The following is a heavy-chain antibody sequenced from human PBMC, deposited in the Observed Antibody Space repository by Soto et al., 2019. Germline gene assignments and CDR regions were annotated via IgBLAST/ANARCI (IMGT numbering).Heavy chain of an antibody. Sequence: PSETLSLTCAVSGGSVSSGSYFWTWIRQPPGKRLEWIGYITDIGSTSYNPSLNSRVTILTDTTKNLFSLNLRSVTAADTAVYYCARVGDGYYDAFDIWGQGTMVTVSS. CDR3: ARVGDGYYDAFDI. J-gene: IGHJ3*02. CDR2: ITDIGST. D-gene: IGHD1-26*01. CDR1: GGSVSSGSYF. V-gene: IGHV4-61*01.